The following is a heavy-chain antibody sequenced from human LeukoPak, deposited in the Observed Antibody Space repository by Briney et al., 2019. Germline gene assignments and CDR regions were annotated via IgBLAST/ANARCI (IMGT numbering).Heavy chain of an antibody. D-gene: IGHD6-13*01. Sequence: GGSLRLSCVASGFPFSETAMTWVRQAPGKGLEWLSVITRAGSPYYADSVKGRFTISRDNSKNTLYLQMNSLRVEDTAVYYCAKVRYSSSWLQPNFDYWGQGTLVTVSS. CDR1: GFPFSETA. V-gene: IGHV3-66*02. J-gene: IGHJ4*02. CDR2: ITRAGSP. CDR3: AKVRYSSSWLQPNFDY.